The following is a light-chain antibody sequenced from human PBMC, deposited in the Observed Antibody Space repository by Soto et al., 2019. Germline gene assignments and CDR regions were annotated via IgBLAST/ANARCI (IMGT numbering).Light chain of an antibody. CDR1: QSVSSSH. CDR2: GAS. V-gene: IGKV3-20*01. CDR3: QQYGSSPPTWT. J-gene: IGKJ1*01. Sequence: IVLTQSPGTLSVSPGERATLSCRASQSVSSSHLAWYQQKPGQAPRLLIYGASSRATGIPDRFSSSGSGTDFTLTISRLEPEDFAVYYCQQYGSSPPTWTFGQGTKV.